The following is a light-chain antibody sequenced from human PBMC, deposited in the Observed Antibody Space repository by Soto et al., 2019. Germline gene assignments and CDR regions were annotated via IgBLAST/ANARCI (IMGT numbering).Light chain of an antibody. CDR3: QQYGSASRT. CDR1: QSISSGH. Sequence: EIVLTQSPGILSLSPGERDTISCRATQSISSGHLAWYQLKPGQAPRLLIYGAFSRATGIPDRFSGSGSGTDLTLTISRPESEDFAVYYCQQYGSASRTFGQGTKVEIK. CDR2: GAF. V-gene: IGKV3-20*01. J-gene: IGKJ1*01.